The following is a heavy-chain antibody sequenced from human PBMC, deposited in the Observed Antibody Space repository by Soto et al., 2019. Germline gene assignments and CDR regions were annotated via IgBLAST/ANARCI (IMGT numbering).Heavy chain of an antibody. J-gene: IGHJ4*02. CDR2: IYYSGST. Sequence: SETLSLTCTVSGGSISSYYWSWIRQPPGKGLEWIGSIYYSGSTYYNPSLKSRVTISVDTSKNQFSLKLSSVTAADTAVYYCARYSSSWHYFDYWGQGTLVTVSS. V-gene: IGHV4-59*05. CDR1: GGSISSYY. D-gene: IGHD6-13*01. CDR3: ARYSSSWHYFDY.